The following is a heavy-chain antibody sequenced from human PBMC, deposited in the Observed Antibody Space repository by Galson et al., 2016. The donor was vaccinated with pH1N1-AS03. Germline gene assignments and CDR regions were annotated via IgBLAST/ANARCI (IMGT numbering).Heavy chain of an antibody. V-gene: IGHV3-74*01. D-gene: IGHD6-13*01. CDR1: GFAFSTWW. CDR3: GRHMGGSWYGSPDY. Sequence: LRLSCAASGFAFSTWWLLWVRQAPGKGLEWVSRIDTNGGSIVYADSVKGRFTISRDNAKNTLYLQMSGLTAEDTAIYYCGRHMGGSWYGSPDYWGQGALVTVSS. J-gene: IGHJ4*02. CDR2: IDTNGGSI.